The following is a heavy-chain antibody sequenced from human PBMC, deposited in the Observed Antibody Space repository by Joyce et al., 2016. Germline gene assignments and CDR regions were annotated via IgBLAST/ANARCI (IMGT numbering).Heavy chain of an antibody. CDR3: ARLPRYCSSANCMGRGFDP. CDR1: GYCFTSYW. CDR2: MSPGYSYI. V-gene: IGHV5-51*01. D-gene: IGHD2-2*01. J-gene: IGHJ5*02. Sequence: EVQLVQSGAEVKKPGESLKISCKGSGYCFTSYWIGWVRRMSGKGLEWMGIMSPGYSYIRYGPSFQGKVTISADKSINTAFLQWSSLKASDTAMYYCARLPRYCSSANCMGRGFDPWGQGTLVTVSS.